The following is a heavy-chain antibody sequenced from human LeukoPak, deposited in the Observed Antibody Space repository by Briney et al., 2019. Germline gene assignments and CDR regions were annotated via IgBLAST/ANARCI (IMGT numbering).Heavy chain of an antibody. CDR1: GFTFSSYG. Sequence: GGSLRLSCAASGFTFSSYGMHWVRQAPGKGLEWVAVISYDGSNKYYADSVKGRFTISRDNSKNTLYLQMNGLRAEDTAVYYCGCGYNDAFDIWGQGTMVTVSS. J-gene: IGHJ3*02. V-gene: IGHV3-30*03. CDR3: GCGYNDAFDI. CDR2: ISYDGSNK. D-gene: IGHD5-18*01.